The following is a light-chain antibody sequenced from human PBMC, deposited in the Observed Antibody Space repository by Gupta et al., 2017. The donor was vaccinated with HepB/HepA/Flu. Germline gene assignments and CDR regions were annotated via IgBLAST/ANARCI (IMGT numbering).Light chain of an antibody. CDR2: AAS. CDR1: QDITTY. J-gene: IGKJ3*01. CDR3: QQLYKYPLT. V-gene: IGKV1-9*01. Sequence: DIQLTQSPSLLSASVGDRVTITCRASQDITTYLVWYQQKPGKAPQVLIYAASTLRSGVPSRFRGSGSGTEFTLTISSLQPEDFATYYCQQLYKYPLTFGPGTKVDVK.